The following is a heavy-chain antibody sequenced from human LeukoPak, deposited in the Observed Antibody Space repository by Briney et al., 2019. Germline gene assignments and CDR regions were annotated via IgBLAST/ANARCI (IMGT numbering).Heavy chain of an antibody. CDR1: GVTFSSYS. CDR3: ARAPKEMATSYFDY. Sequence: GGSLRLSCAASGVTFSSYSMNGVRHAPGKGLEWGSYISSSSSTIYYADSVKGRFTISRDNAKNSLYLQMNSLRAEDTAVYYCARAPKEMATSYFDYWGQGTLVPGPS. J-gene: IGHJ4*02. CDR2: ISSSSSTI. D-gene: IGHD5-24*01. V-gene: IGHV3-48*01.